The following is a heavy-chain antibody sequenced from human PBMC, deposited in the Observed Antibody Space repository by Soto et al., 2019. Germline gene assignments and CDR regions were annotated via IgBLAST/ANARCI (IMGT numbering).Heavy chain of an antibody. CDR1: GFTFSSYA. CDR3: AKSPGRCSGGSCYFAFDI. D-gene: IGHD2-15*01. Sequence: EVQLVESGGGLVQPGGSLRLSCAASGFTFSSYAMHWVRQAPGKGLEYVSAISSNGGSTYYANSVKGRFTIARDNSKNTLYLKMGSLRAEDMAVYYCAKSPGRCSGGSCYFAFDIWGQGTMVTVSS. J-gene: IGHJ3*02. V-gene: IGHV3-64*01. CDR2: ISSNGGST.